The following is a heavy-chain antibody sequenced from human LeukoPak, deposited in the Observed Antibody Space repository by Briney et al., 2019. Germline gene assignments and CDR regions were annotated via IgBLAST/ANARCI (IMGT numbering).Heavy chain of an antibody. J-gene: IGHJ5*02. CDR2: IIPIFGTA. V-gene: IGHV1-69*13. CDR3: ARGGISSSWFYVGHNWFDP. CDR1: GGTISSYA. D-gene: IGHD6-13*01. Sequence: SVKVSCKASGGTISSYAISWVRQAPGQGLEWMGGIIPIFGTANYAQKFQGRVTITADESTSTAYMELSSLRSEDTAVYYCARGGISSSWFYVGHNWFDPWGQGTLVTVSS.